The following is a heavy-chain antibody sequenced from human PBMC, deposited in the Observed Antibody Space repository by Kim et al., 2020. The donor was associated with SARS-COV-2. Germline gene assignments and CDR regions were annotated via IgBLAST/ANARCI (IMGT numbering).Heavy chain of an antibody. CDR3: ARGGGYHLDY. V-gene: IGHV4-4*06. Sequence: STNYNPSLNSRVTMSVATSKNQFSLKLSFVTAADTAVYYCARGGGYHLDYWGQGTLVTVSS. D-gene: IGHD3-10*01. J-gene: IGHJ4*02. CDR2: ST.